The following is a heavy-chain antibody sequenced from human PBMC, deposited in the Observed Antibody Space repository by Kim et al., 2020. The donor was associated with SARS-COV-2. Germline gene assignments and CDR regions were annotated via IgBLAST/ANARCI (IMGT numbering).Heavy chain of an antibody. Sequence: GGSLRLSCAASGFTFSEYYMSWIRQAPGKSLERLSYISSGDGDFTDYSSSVKGRFTISRDNARNSLYLQLNRLRAEDTAVYYCARDVGGSGSYNWFDP. CDR3: ARDVGGSGSYNWFDP. CDR2: ISSGDGDFT. J-gene: IGHJ5*02. D-gene: IGHD3-10*01. V-gene: IGHV3-11*05. CDR1: GFTFSEYY.